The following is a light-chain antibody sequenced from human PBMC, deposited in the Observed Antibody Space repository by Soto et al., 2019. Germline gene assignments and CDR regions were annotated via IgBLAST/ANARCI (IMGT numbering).Light chain of an antibody. CDR1: QNVNSDY. CDR2: IAS. CDR3: QQYGTSPRT. V-gene: IGKV3-20*01. J-gene: IGKJ1*01. Sequence: DIVLTQSPGTLSLFPGERATLSCRATQNVNSDYLAWYQQKPGQAPRLLIYIASRRATGIPDRFSGSGSGTDFTLTINRLEPEDFAVYYCQQYGTSPRTFGQGTKVEIK.